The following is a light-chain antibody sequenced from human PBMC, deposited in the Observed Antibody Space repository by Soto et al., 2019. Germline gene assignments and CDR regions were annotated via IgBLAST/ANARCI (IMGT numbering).Light chain of an antibody. CDR2: GTS. Sequence: ETVMTQSPATLSVSPGERATLSCRANQDINNLAWYQQKPGQAPRLLIYGTSTSATGVPARFSGSGSGTEFTLTISSLQSEDFAVYYCQQYNDWPPPTFGQGTKVEV. CDR3: QQYNDWPPPT. V-gene: IGKV3-15*01. J-gene: IGKJ1*01. CDR1: QDINN.